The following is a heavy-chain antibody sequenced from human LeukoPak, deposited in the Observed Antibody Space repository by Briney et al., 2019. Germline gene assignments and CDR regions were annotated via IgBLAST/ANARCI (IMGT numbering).Heavy chain of an antibody. CDR1: GFTFSNYA. CDR3: AKDIYGDYGGLDY. CDR2: IISSGGST. D-gene: IGHD4-17*01. J-gene: IGHJ4*02. Sequence: PWGSLRLSCAASGFTFSNYAMNWVRQVPGKGLEWVSTIISSGGSTYYADSVKGRFTISRDSSKNTLYLQMNSLRDEDTAVYYCAKDIYGDYGGLDYWGQGTLVTVSS. V-gene: IGHV3-23*01.